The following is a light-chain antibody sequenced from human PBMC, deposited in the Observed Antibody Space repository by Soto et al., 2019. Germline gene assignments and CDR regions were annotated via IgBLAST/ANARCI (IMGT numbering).Light chain of an antibody. Sequence: DIQMTQSPSTLSASVGDRVTITCRASQSVSSWLAWYQQKPGKAPNLLIYKASSLQSGVPSTFSGSGSGTEFTLTISSLQPGDFATYDCQQYSTYPYTFGQGTKLEIK. CDR1: QSVSSW. CDR2: KAS. J-gene: IGKJ2*01. CDR3: QQYSTYPYT. V-gene: IGKV1-5*03.